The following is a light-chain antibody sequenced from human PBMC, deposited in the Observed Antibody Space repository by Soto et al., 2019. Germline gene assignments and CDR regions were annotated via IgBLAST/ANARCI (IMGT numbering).Light chain of an antibody. Sequence: EIVLTQSPSTLSFSPLERAALSCRASQSVSSYFAWCQQKPGQAPRLLIYDASTRAAGIPARFSGSGSGTDFTLTISSLEPEDFAVYYCQQRSDWPLTFGGGTKVDIK. CDR1: QSVSSY. J-gene: IGKJ4*01. CDR2: DAS. CDR3: QQRSDWPLT. V-gene: IGKV3-11*01.